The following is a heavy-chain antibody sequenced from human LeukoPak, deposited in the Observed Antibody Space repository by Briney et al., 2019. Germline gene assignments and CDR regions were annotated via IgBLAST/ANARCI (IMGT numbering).Heavy chain of an antibody. V-gene: IGHV3-11*01. Sequence: GGSLRLSCAASGFTFSDYYMSWIRQAPGKGLEWLSYISSSGRTIYYADSVKGRFTISRDNAKNSLYLQMNSLRVEDTAVYYCARHYYHSSGDGGYWGQGTLVTVSS. CDR1: GFTFSDYY. CDR3: ARHYYHSSGDGGY. CDR2: ISSSGRTI. J-gene: IGHJ4*02. D-gene: IGHD3-22*01.